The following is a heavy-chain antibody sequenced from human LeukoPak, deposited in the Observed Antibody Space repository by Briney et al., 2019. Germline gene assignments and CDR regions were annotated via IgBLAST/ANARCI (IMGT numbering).Heavy chain of an antibody. Sequence: GGSLRLSCAASGFIFSTNWMSWFRQAPGKGLEWVAHIKPDGSETYYVDSVKGRFTISRDNAKNSLYLQMYSLRADGTAVYYCATAVSVAGDSWGQGTLVTVSS. CDR3: ATAVSVAGDS. J-gene: IGHJ5*01. V-gene: IGHV3-7*01. D-gene: IGHD6-19*01. CDR1: GFIFSTNW. CDR2: IKPDGSET.